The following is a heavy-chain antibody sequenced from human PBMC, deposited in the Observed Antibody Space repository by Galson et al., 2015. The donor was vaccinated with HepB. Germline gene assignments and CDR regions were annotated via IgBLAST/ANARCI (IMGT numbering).Heavy chain of an antibody. J-gene: IGHJ5*02. V-gene: IGHV4-59*01. CDR2: IYYSGST. D-gene: IGHD6-19*01. CDR1: GGSISSYY. CDR3: ARVSGSSGWYWFDP. Sequence: ETLSLTCTVSGGSISSYYWSWIRQPPGKGLEWIGYIYYSGSTNYNPSLKSRVTISVDTSKNQFSLKLSSVTAADTAVYYCARVSGSSGWYWFDPWGQGTLVTVSS.